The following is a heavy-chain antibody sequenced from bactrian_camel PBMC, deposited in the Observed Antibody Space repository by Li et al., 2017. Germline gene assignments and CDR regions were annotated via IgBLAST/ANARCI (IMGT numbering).Heavy chain of an antibody. V-gene: IGHV3S40*01. D-gene: IGHD2*01. CDR2: LYPDAGST. CDR3: AARGPYCYTKLSVRDFTY. J-gene: IGHJ6*01. CDR1: GGLTWDRY. Sequence: DVQLVESGGGTVQAGGDLKLSCAVSGGLTWDRYMAWFRQAPGKEREGVAALYPDAGSTYYDDSVKGRFTISQDNAKDTVYLQMNSLKPEDTAMYYCAARGPYCYTKLSVRDFTYWGQGTQVTVS.